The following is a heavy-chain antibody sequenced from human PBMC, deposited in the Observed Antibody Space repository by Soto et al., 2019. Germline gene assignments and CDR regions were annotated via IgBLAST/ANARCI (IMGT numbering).Heavy chain of an antibody. V-gene: IGHV3-48*01. D-gene: IGHD4-17*01. Sequence: EEQLVESGGGLVQPGGSLRLSCAASGFTFSNHGMNWVRQAPGRGLEWVSSINRDFNTYYADSVKGRFTSSRDNAKDSLYLQMHSLRADDTAVYYCVNGDYYVGQGTRVTVSS. CDR1: GFTFSNHG. CDR3: VNGDYY. CDR2: INRDFNT. J-gene: IGHJ4*02.